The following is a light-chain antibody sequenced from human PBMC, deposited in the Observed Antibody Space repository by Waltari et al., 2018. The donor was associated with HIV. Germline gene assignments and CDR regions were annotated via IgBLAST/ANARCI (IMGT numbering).Light chain of an antibody. CDR2: EVT. CDR3: SSYAGRDIRVV. V-gene: IGLV2-14*01. J-gene: IGLJ2*01. CDR1: DSDIGSTNF. Sequence: QSALTQPASVSGSPGQSITISCTGGDSDIGSTNFVSWYQQHPGKAPKLMLYEVTKRPSGVSHRFSGAKSGSVASLTVSGLQADDEADYYCSSYAGRDIRVVFGGGTKLTVL.